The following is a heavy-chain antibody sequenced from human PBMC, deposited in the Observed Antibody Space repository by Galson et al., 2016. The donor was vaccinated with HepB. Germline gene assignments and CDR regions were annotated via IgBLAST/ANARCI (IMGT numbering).Heavy chain of an antibody. Sequence: SLRLSCAVSGFTFSDYYMSWIRQAPGKGLEWISDISSSGSTIYYADSVKGRFTIARDNAKNSLYLQMSSLRAEDTAVYYCARNKAVVVIASNAFDIWGQGTMDTASS. D-gene: IGHD3-22*01. CDR2: ISSSGSTI. J-gene: IGHJ3*02. V-gene: IGHV3-11*01. CDR3: ARNKAVVVIASNAFDI. CDR1: GFTFSDYY.